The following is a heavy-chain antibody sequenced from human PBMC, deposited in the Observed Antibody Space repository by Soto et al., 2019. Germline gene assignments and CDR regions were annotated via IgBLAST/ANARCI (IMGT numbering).Heavy chain of an antibody. Sequence: GSLRLSCAASGFTFSSYAMSWVRQAPGKGLEWVSAISGSGGSTYYADSVKGRSTISRDNAKNSLYLQMNSLRAEDTAVYYCARDPSIAARPRSSFDYWGQGTLVTVSS. CDR2: ISGSGGST. J-gene: IGHJ4*02. CDR1: GFTFSSYA. V-gene: IGHV3-23*01. D-gene: IGHD6-6*01. CDR3: ARDPSIAARPRSSFDY.